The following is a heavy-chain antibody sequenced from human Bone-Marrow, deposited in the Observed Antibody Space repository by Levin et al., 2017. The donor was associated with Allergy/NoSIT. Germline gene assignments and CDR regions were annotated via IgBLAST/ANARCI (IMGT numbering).Heavy chain of an antibody. CDR3: ASSSITVAGTGGFDY. D-gene: IGHD6-19*01. J-gene: IGHJ4*02. CDR2: IKKDGSEK. Sequence: GASVKVSCAASGFAFSKSWVNWVRQAPGKGLEWVANIKKDGSEKYYVDSVKGRFTISRDNAKNSMFLEMSSLRVEDTAVYYCASSSITVAGTGGFDYWGQGTLVTVSS. CDR1: GFAFSKSW. V-gene: IGHV3-7*01.